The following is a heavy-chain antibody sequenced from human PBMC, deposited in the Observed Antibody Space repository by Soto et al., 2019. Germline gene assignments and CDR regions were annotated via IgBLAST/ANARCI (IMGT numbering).Heavy chain of an antibody. D-gene: IGHD3-16*01. CDR3: ARDWGYYYGMDV. CDR2: ISYDGSNK. V-gene: IGHV3-30-3*01. J-gene: IGHJ6*02. Sequence: QVQLVESGGGVVQPGRSLRLSCAASGFTFSSYAMHWVRKAPGKGLEWVAVISYDGSNKYYADSVKGRFTISRDNSKNTLYLQMNSQRAGDTAVYYCARDWGYYYGMDVWGQGTTVTVSS. CDR1: GFTFSSYA.